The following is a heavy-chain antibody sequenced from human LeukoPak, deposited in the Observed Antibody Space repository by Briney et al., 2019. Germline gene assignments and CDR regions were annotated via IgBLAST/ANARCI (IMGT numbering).Heavy chain of an antibody. Sequence: PGGSLRLSCAASGFTFDDYAMHWVRQVPGKGLDWVAGISWNNGIIVYADSVKGRFTISRDSAKNSLYLQMNSLRPEDTALYYCAKVAAYSSGWYDSWGQGTLVTVSS. J-gene: IGHJ5*01. CDR2: ISWNNGII. D-gene: IGHD6-19*01. CDR1: GFTFDDYA. CDR3: AKVAAYSSGWYDS. V-gene: IGHV3-9*01.